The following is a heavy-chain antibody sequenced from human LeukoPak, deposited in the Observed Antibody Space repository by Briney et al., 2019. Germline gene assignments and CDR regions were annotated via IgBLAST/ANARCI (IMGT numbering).Heavy chain of an antibody. CDR1: GISLSNYA. D-gene: IGHD3-10*01. CDR3: AKRGIVIRGILVIGYHQEAYHYDY. V-gene: IGHV3-23*01. CDR2: ISERGGST. Sequence: GGSLRLSCVVSGISLSNYAMTWVRQAPGKGLEWVSYISERGGSTTYADSVKGRFTISRDTSLSTLYLQMTSLRAEDTAVYFCAKRGIVIRGILVIGYHQEAYHYDYWGQGVLVTVSS. J-gene: IGHJ4*02.